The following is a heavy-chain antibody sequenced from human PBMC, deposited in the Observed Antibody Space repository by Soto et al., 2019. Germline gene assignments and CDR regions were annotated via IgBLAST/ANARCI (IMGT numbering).Heavy chain of an antibody. V-gene: IGHV1-69*13. CDR2: IIPMFGTS. CDR1: GVTFSNYA. D-gene: IGHD3-10*01. Sequence: SVKVSCKASGVTFSNYAISWVRQAPGQGLEWVGGIIPMFGTSNYAQNFQGRVSITADESTSTAYMELSSLRSEDTAVYYCARGVRTGFYGMDVWGQGTTVTVSS. J-gene: IGHJ6*02. CDR3: ARGVRTGFYGMDV.